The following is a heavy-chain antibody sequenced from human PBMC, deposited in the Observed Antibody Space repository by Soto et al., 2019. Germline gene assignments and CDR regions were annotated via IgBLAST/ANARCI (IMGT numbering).Heavy chain of an antibody. D-gene: IGHD2-2*01. CDR2: ISAYNGNT. Sequence: ASVKVSCKASGYTFTSYGISWVRQAPGQGLEWMGWISAYNGNTNYAQKLQGRVTMTTDTSTSTAYMELRSLRSDDTAVYYCARDRGLYCSSTSCPTPALNYNDWGQGTLVTSPQ. CDR1: GYTFTSYG. CDR3: ARDRGLYCSSTSCPTPALNYND. V-gene: IGHV1-18*01. J-gene: IGHJ4*02.